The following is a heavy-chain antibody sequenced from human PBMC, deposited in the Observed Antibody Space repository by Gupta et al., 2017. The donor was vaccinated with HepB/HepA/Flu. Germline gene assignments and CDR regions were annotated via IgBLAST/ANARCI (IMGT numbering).Heavy chain of an antibody. CDR1: GGSFSGYY. Sequence: QVQLQQSGAGLLKPSETLSLTCAVYGGSFSGYYWSWIRQPPGKGLEWIGEINHSGSTNYNPSLKSRVTISVDTSKNQFSLKLSSVTTADTAVYYCARLGYCSSTSCSRDYYYYYMDVWGKGTTVTVSS. V-gene: IGHV4-34*01. CDR3: ARLGYCSSTSCSRDYYYYYMDV. CDR2: INHSGST. J-gene: IGHJ6*03. D-gene: IGHD2-2*01.